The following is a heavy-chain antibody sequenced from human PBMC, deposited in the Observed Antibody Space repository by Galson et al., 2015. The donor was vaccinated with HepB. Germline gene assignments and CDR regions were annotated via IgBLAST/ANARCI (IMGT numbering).Heavy chain of an antibody. J-gene: IGHJ5*02. CDR1: GGTFSSYA. V-gene: IGHV1-69*10. D-gene: IGHD4-17*01. CDR3: ASSHYGDYGVDWFDP. Sequence: SVKVSCKASGGTFSSYAISWVRQAPGQGLEWMGGIIPILGIANYAQKFQGRVTITADKSTSTAYMELSSLRSEDTAVYYCASSHYGDYGVDWFDPWGQGTLVTVSS. CDR2: IIPILGIA.